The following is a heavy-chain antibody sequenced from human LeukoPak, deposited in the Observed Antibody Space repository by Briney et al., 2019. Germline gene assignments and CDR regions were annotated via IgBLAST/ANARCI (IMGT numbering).Heavy chain of an antibody. J-gene: IGHJ4*02. D-gene: IGHD6-19*01. CDR2: IYYSGNT. Sequence: WDPLSLTCTVSGRSISIYYWRCLRPPRGGAGEGFGYIYYSGNTNYNPPLKRRVTISVDTPKNQLSLKLSSVTDADTAGYYCGRARVAVAGFDYWGQGTLVTVSS. V-gene: IGHV4-59*12. CDR3: GRARVAVAGFDY. CDR1: GRSISIYY.